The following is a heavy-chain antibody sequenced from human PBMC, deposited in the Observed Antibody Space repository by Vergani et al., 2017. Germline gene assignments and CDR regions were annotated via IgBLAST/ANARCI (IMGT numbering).Heavy chain of an antibody. V-gene: IGHV3-30*02. J-gene: IGHJ6*02. CDR2: IRYDGSSE. D-gene: IGHD2/OR15-2a*01. CDR3: ANSVIAGNVGVAYFGMDV. CDR1: GYMFNNYA. Sequence: VSLMESGGDLVQPGGSLTLSCVGSGYMFNNYAMHWVRQAPGKGLEWVSFIRYDGSSEYYGDSVKGRFTISRDKSQNTVNLQMNSLRTEDTAVYFCANSVIAGNVGVAYFGMDVWGRGTTVSVSS.